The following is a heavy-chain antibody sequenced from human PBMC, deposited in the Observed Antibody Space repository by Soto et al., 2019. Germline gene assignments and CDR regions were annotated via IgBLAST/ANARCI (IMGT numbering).Heavy chain of an antibody. Sequence: GGSLRLSCAASGFTFTSHAMNWVRQAPGKGLEWVAIVSYDGSTKFYADSVKGRFTISRDNAKNTVYLHLDSLRGEDTAVYYCARAQSSTVITSTHFDPWGQGTPVTVSS. D-gene: IGHD4-17*01. V-gene: IGHV3-30-3*01. J-gene: IGHJ5*02. CDR3: ARAQSSTVITSTHFDP. CDR2: VSYDGSTK. CDR1: GFTFTSHA.